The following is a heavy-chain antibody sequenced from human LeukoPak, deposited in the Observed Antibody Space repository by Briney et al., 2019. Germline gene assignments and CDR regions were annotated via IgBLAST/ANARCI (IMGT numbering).Heavy chain of an antibody. Sequence: SETLSLTCAVYGGSFSGYYWSWNRQPPGKGLEWIGEINHSGSTNYNPSLKSRVTISVDTSKNQFSLKLSPVTAADTAVYYCASFYGASAFDIWGQGTMVTVSS. CDR1: GGSFSGYY. J-gene: IGHJ3*02. D-gene: IGHD4-17*01. CDR2: INHSGST. V-gene: IGHV4-34*01. CDR3: ASFYGASAFDI.